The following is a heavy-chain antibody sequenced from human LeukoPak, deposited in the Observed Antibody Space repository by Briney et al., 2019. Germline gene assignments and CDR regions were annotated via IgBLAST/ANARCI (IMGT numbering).Heavy chain of an antibody. CDR3: ARYSKHDAFDI. J-gene: IGHJ3*02. Sequence: ASVKVSCKASGYIFTTYAVNWVRQAPGQGLEWMGWINPNSGGTNYAQKFQGRVTMTRDTSISTAYMELSRLRSDDTAVYYCARYSKHDAFDIWGQGTMVTVSS. CDR1: GYIFTTYA. V-gene: IGHV1-2*02. D-gene: IGHD6-13*01. CDR2: INPNSGGT.